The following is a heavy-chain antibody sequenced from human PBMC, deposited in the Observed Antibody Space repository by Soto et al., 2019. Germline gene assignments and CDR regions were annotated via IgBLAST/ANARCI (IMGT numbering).Heavy chain of an antibody. D-gene: IGHD3-10*01. Sequence: GGSLRLSCAASGFTCSIYWMHWVRQAPGKGLVWVSRINSDGSSTSYADSVKGRFTISRDNAKNTLYLQMNSLRAEDTAVYFCTRDHYDGSGYNSFDPWGQGTLVTVSS. CDR1: GFTCSIYW. J-gene: IGHJ5*02. CDR3: TRDHYDGSGYNSFDP. CDR2: INSDGSST. V-gene: IGHV3-74*01.